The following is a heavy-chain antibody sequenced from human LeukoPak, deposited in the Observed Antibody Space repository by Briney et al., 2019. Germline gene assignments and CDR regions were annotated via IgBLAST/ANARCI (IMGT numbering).Heavy chain of an antibody. CDR2: MNPDSGNA. J-gene: IGHJ4*02. CDR3: ARGAVSPDCNGGSCYTFDY. V-gene: IGHV1-8*01. Sequence: ASVKVSCKASGYTFTSDINWMRQAPGPGLEWMGWMNPDSGNAEYAQKFQGRVTMTRDNSISTAYMELRSLRSEDTAVYYCARGAVSPDCNGGSCYTFDYLGQGTLVTVSS. D-gene: IGHD2-15*01. CDR1: GYTFTSD.